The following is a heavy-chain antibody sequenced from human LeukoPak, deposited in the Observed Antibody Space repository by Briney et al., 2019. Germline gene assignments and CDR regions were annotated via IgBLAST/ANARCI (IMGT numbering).Heavy chain of an antibody. CDR3: ARSTKMGDY. V-gene: IGHV3-7*04. CDR2: INQEGSEK. J-gene: IGHJ4*02. CDR1: GFXFSSYW. D-gene: IGHD3-22*01. Sequence: GGSLRLSCAASGFXFSSYWINWGRRAAGKGREWVAHINQEGSEKYYVDSVKGRFTIYRENAKNSMYVQVNSLSAEDTAVYYCARSTKMGDYWGQGTLVTVSS.